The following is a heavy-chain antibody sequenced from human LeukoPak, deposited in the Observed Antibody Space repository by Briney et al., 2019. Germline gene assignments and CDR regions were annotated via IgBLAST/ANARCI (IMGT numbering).Heavy chain of an antibody. J-gene: IGHJ6*02. Sequence: ASVKVSCKASGYTFTGYYMHWARQAPGQGLEWMGWINPNSGGTNYAQKFQGRVTMTRDTSISTAYMELSRLRSDDTAVYYCARDRISGSSSWLHYYYGMDVWGQGTTVTVSS. V-gene: IGHV1-2*02. CDR3: ARDRISGSSSWLHYYYGMDV. D-gene: IGHD6-13*01. CDR1: GYTFTGYY. CDR2: INPNSGGT.